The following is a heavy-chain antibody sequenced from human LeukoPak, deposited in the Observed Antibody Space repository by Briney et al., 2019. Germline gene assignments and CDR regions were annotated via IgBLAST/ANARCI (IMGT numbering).Heavy chain of an antibody. V-gene: IGHV3-74*01. CDR1: GNYW. CDR3: VSFYETY. Sequence: GGSLRLSCIASGNYWMHWVRQAPGKGLVWVSHINSDGSWTSYADSVKGRFTISKDNAKNTVYLQMNSLRAEDTAVYYCVSFYETYWGRGTLVTVSS. D-gene: IGHD2/OR15-2a*01. J-gene: IGHJ4*02. CDR2: INSDGSWT.